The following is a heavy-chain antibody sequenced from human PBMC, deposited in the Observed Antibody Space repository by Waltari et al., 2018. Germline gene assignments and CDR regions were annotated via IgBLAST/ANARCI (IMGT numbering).Heavy chain of an antibody. D-gene: IGHD1-7*01. Sequence: EVQLVQSGAEVTQPGESLKISCKGSGYIFTSYWLGWVRPMPGKGLEWMGIIYPGDSDTRYSPSVQGQVTISADKSISTAYLQWSSLKASDTAMYYCVRTRGRYNWNYGGAFDIWGQGTMVTVSS. J-gene: IGHJ3*02. V-gene: IGHV5-51*01. CDR1: GYIFTSYW. CDR3: VRTRGRYNWNYGGAFDI. CDR2: IYPGDSDT.